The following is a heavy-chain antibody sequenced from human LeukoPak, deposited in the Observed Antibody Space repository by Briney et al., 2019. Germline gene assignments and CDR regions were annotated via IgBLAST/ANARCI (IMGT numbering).Heavy chain of an antibody. V-gene: IGHV4-4*07. CDR3: ARETSGTYYNPLGYMDV. CDR2: IFTSGIT. D-gene: IGHD3-10*01. Sequence: SGTLSLTCTVSGGSISIYYWNWIRQPAGKGLEWIGRIFTSGITNYNPSLKGRVTMSVDTSKNQFSLNLSSVIAADTAIYYCARETSGTYYNPLGYMDVWGKGTTVTVSS. CDR1: GGSISIYY. J-gene: IGHJ6*03.